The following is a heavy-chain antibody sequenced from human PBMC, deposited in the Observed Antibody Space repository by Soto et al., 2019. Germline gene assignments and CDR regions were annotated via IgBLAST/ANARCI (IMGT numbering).Heavy chain of an antibody. CDR1: GFTFSSYA. V-gene: IGHV3-23*01. D-gene: IGHD3-10*01. CDR2: ISGSGGST. Sequence: GGSLRLSCAASGFTFSSYAMSWVRQAPGKGLEWVSAISGSGGSTYYADSVKGRFTISRDNSKNTLYLQMNSLRAEDTAVYYCAKEGRRVLLWFGELHRRTLDYWGQGTLVTVSS. CDR3: AKEGRRVLLWFGELHRRTLDY. J-gene: IGHJ4*02.